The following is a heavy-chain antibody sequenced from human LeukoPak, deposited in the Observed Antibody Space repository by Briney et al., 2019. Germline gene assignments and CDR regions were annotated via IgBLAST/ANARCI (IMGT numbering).Heavy chain of an antibody. D-gene: IGHD6-6*01. CDR1: GGSISSYY. CDR2: IYYSGIT. CDR3: ARSDSSSLPSDY. Sequence: SETLSLTCTVSGGSISSYYWTWIRQPPGKGLEWIGYIYYSGITNYNPSLKSRVTISVDTSKNQLSLKLTSVTAADTAMYYCARSDSSSLPSDYWGQGTLVTVSS. J-gene: IGHJ4*02. V-gene: IGHV4-59*01.